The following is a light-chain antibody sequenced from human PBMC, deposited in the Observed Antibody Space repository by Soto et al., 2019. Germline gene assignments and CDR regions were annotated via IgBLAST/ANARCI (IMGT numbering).Light chain of an antibody. CDR1: SSDVGAYNY. CDR2: EVS. Sequence: QSALTQPASVSGSPGQSITISCTGTSSDVGAYNYVSWYQQHPGRAPKLIIFEVSNRPSGVSNRFSGSKSGNTASLTISGLQAEDEADYYCSSYTSGNTPYVFGTGTKLTVL. V-gene: IGLV2-14*01. CDR3: SSYTSGNTPYV. J-gene: IGLJ1*01.